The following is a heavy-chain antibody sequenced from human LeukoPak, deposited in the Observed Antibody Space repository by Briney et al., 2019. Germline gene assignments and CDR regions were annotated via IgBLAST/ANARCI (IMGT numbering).Heavy chain of an antibody. Sequence: SETLSLTCAVYGGSFSGYYWSWIRQPPGKGLEWIGEINHSGSTNYNPSLKSRVTISVDTSKNQFSLKLSSVTAADTAVYYCARAAAGDSGYWGQGTLVTVSS. D-gene: IGHD7-27*01. CDR1: GGSFSGYY. CDR2: INHSGST. J-gene: IGHJ4*02. CDR3: ARAAAGDSGY. V-gene: IGHV4-34*01.